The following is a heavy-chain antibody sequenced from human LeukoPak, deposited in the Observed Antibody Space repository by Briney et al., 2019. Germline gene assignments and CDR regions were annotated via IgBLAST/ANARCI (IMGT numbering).Heavy chain of an antibody. CDR1: GGTFSSYA. CDR3: ASLDDSSSY. CDR2: IIPILGIA. J-gene: IGHJ4*02. D-gene: IGHD3-22*01. V-gene: IGHV1-69*04. Sequence: SVTVSCKASGGTFSSYAISWVRQAPGQGLEWMGRIIPILGIANYAQKFQGRVTITADKSTSTVYMELSSLRSEDTAVYYCASLDDSSSYWGQGTLVTVSS.